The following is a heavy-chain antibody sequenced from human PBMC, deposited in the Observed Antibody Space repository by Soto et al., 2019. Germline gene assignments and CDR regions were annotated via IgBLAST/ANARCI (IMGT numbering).Heavy chain of an antibody. CDR2: IYYSGST. V-gene: IGHV4-31*03. D-gene: IGHD6-13*01. J-gene: IGHJ4*02. Sequence: SETLSLTCTVSGGSISSGGYYWSWIRQHPGKGLEWIGYIYYSGSTYYNPSLKSRATISVDTSKNQFSLKLSSVTAADTAVYYCARDGVAAAIDYWGQGTLVTVSS. CDR1: GGSISSGGYY. CDR3: ARDGVAAAIDY.